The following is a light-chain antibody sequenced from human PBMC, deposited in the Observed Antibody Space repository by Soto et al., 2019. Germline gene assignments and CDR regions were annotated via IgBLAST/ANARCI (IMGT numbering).Light chain of an antibody. Sequence: EIVLTQSPGTLSLSPGERATLSCRASQSVSWYLAWYQQKPGQAPRLLIYDASSRATGIPDRFSGSGSGTDFTLTISRLAPEDFAVYYCQQYSTSLPYTFGQGTKLEIK. CDR1: QSVSWY. CDR3: QQYSTSLPYT. J-gene: IGKJ2*01. V-gene: IGKV3-20*01. CDR2: DAS.